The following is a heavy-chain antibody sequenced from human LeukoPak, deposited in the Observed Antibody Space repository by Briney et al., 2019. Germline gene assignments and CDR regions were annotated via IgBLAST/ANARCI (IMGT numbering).Heavy chain of an antibody. V-gene: IGHV1-2*02. CDR2: INPNSGGT. CDR1: GYTFTGYY. Sequence: ASVKVSCKASGYTFTGYYMHWVRQAPGQGLEWIGWINPNSGGTNYAQKFQGRVTMTRDTSISTAYMELSRPRSDDTAVYYCSSTSCYTCAFDVWGQGTLVTVSS. D-gene: IGHD2-2*02. CDR3: SSTSCYTCAFDV. J-gene: IGHJ3*01.